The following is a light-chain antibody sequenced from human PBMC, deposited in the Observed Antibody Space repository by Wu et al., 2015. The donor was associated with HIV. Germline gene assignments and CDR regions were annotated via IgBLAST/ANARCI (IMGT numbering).Light chain of an antibody. CDR1: QSVSSNY. Sequence: EIVLTQSPGTLSLSPGERVTLSCRASQSVSSNYLAWYQQKPGQAPRLLIYGASNRATGVPDRFSGSGSGTDFTLTISRLEPEDFAVYYCQHFDRSTRYSFGQGTKLEIK. CDR3: QHFDRSTRYS. CDR2: GAS. V-gene: IGKV3-20*01. J-gene: IGKJ2*03.